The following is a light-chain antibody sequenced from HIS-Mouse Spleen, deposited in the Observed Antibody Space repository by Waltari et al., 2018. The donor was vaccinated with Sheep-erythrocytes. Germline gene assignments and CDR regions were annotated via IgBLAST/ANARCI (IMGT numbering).Light chain of an antibody. CDR3: CSYAGSSTLV. V-gene: IGLV2-23*01. CDR1: SSDVGSYNL. CDR2: EGS. Sequence: QSALTQPASVSGSPGQSITISCTGTSSDVGSYNLVSWYQQHPGKAPTPMIYEGSKRPSGVSIRFSGSKAGNTGSLTISGLQAEEEADYYCCSYAGSSTLVFGGGTKLTVL. J-gene: IGLJ2*01.